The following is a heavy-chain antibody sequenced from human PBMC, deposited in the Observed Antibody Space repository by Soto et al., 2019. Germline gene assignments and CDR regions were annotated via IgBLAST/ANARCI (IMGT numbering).Heavy chain of an antibody. Sequence: ASVKVSCKASGYTFTSYGISWVRQAPGQGLEWMGWISAYNGNTNYAQKLQGRVTMTTDTSTSTAYMELRSLRSDDTAVYYCARVNSPGPFYYYYGMDVWGQGTTVTVSS. V-gene: IGHV1-18*01. CDR2: ISAYNGNT. J-gene: IGHJ6*02. CDR1: GYTFTSYG. CDR3: ARVNSPGPFYYYYGMDV. D-gene: IGHD3-22*01.